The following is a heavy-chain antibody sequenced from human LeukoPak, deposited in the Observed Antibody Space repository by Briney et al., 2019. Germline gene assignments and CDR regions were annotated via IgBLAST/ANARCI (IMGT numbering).Heavy chain of an antibody. CDR2: IYYSGST. Sequence: SETLSLTCTVSGGSVSSDSYYWSWIRQPPGKGLEWIGYIYYSGSTNYNPSLKSRVTISVDTSKNQFSLKLSSVTAADTAVYYCARGQNTYYDFWSGYYSGHFDYWGQGTLVTVSS. J-gene: IGHJ4*02. CDR1: GGSVSSDSYY. D-gene: IGHD3-3*01. CDR3: ARGQNTYYDFWSGYYSGHFDY. V-gene: IGHV4-61*01.